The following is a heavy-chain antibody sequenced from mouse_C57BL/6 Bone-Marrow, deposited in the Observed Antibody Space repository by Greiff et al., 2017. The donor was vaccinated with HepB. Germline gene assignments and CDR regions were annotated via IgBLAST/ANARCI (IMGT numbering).Heavy chain of an antibody. V-gene: IGHV3-6*01. CDR2: ISYDGSN. CDR1: GYSITSGYY. Sequence: VQLQQSGPGLVKPSQSLSLTCSVTGYSITSGYYWNWIRQFPGNKLEWMGYISYDGSNNYNPSLKNRISITRDTSKNQFFLKLNSVTTEDTATYYCARGGSTVPYYFDYWGQGTTLTVSS. J-gene: IGHJ2*01. CDR3: ARGGSTVPYYFDY. D-gene: IGHD1-1*01.